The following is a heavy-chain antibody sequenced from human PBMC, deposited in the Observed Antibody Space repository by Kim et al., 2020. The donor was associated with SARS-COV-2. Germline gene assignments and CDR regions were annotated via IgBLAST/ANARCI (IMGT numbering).Heavy chain of an antibody. J-gene: IGHJ4*02. CDR3: ARDLTDYGGNYPIDY. D-gene: IGHD4-17*01. V-gene: IGHV3-30*07. Sequence: DSVKGRFTISRDNSKNTLYLQMNSLRAEDTAVYYCARDLTDYGGNYPIDYWGQGTLVTVSS.